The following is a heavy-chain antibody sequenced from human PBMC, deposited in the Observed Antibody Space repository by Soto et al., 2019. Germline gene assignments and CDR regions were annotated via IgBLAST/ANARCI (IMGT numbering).Heavy chain of an antibody. CDR3: STYTVTTRWAFDI. CDR1: GVSISSGAYY. Sequence: QVQLQESGPGLVKPSQTLSLTCTVSGVSISSGAYYWSWIRQHPGKGLEWIGYIYYSGTAYYSPSLKSRVTISIDTSKNQFSLRLGSVTAADTAVYYCSTYTVTTRWAFDIWGQGTMVTVSS. CDR2: IYYSGTA. V-gene: IGHV4-31*03. D-gene: IGHD4-17*01. J-gene: IGHJ3*02.